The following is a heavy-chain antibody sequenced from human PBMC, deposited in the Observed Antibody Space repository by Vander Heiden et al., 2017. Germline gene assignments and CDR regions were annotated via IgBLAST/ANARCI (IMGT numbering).Heavy chain of an antibody. D-gene: IGHD1-26*01. CDR2: IIPIFGTA. J-gene: IGHJ4*02. V-gene: IGHV1-69*01. CDR3: ARHQWELSLSSSFDY. CDR1: RGTFSSYA. Sequence: QVQLVQSGAEVKKPGPSAKVRCKASRGTFSSYAISWVRQAPGQGLEWMGGIIPIFGTANYAQKFQGRVTITADESTSTAYMELSRLRSEDTAVYYCARHQWELSLSSSFDYWGQGTLVTVSS.